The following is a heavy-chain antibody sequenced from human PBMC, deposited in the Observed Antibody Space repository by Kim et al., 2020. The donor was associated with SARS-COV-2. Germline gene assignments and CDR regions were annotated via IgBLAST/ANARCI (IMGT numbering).Heavy chain of an antibody. Sequence: GGSLRLSCAASGFTFSSYAMSWVRQAPGKGLEWVSAISGSGGSTYYADSVKGRFTISRDNSKNTLYLQMNSLRAEDTAVYYCGGGRATRYCSSTSCPIARGGDYWGQGTLVTVSS. CDR1: GFTFSSYA. D-gene: IGHD2-2*01. CDR3: GGGRATRYCSSTSCPIARGGDY. J-gene: IGHJ4*02. CDR2: ISGSGGST. V-gene: IGHV3-23*01.